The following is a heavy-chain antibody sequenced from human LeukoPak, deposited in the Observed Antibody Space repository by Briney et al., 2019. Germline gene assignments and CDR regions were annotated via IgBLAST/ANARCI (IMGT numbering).Heavy chain of an antibody. CDR1: GGSFSGYY. V-gene: IGHV4-34*01. D-gene: IGHD3-16*01. CDR2: INHSGYT. CDR3: AGDSRLGEK. J-gene: IGHJ4*02. Sequence: SETLSLTCGVYGGSFSGYYYSWIRQPPGKGLEWIGEINHSGYTNYNPSLKSRVTISVDTSKNQFSLKLSSVTAADTAVYYCAGDSRLGEKWGQGTLVTVSS.